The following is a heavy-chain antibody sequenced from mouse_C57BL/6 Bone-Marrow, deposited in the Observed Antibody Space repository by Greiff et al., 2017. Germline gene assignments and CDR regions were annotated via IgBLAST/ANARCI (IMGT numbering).Heavy chain of an antibody. CDR3: ARSLLRLLAY. CDR1: GYSFTSYY. J-gene: IGHJ3*01. CDR2: IYPGSGNT. D-gene: IGHD1-2*01. V-gene: IGHV1-66*01. Sequence: VQLQQSGPELVKPGASVKISCKASGYSFTSYYIHWVKQRPGQGLEWIGWIYPGSGNTKYNEKFKGKATLTAGTSSSTAYMQLSSLTSEDSAVXYCARSLLRLLAYWGQGTLVTVSA.